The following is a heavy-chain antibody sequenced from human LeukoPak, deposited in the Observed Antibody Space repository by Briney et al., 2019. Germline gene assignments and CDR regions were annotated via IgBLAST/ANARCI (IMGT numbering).Heavy chain of an antibody. CDR2: IHHSGYT. D-gene: IGHD3-22*01. V-gene: IGHV4-4*02. CDR1: GGSITSYDW. J-gene: IGHJ5*02. CDR3: ATTDYYRSDH. Sequence: SETLSLTCAVSGGSITSYDWWAWVRQPPGRGLEWVGEIHHSGYTSYNPSLKSRVTISVDKSKSQFSLKLSSVTAADTAVYYCATTDYYRSDHWGQGTLVTVSS.